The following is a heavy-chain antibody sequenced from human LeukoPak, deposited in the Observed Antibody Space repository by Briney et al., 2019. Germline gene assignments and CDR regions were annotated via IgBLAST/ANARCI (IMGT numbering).Heavy chain of an antibody. Sequence: GGSLRLSCVASGFTFSRFEMNWVRQAPGKGLEWISHISRGTYIAYADSVKGRFTFSRDNAKNSLYLQMNSRRAEDTAVYYSASERYGGNSDAFDIWGQGTMVTVSS. CDR1: GFTFSRFE. J-gene: IGHJ3*02. CDR3: ASERYGGNSDAFDI. V-gene: IGHV3-48*03. D-gene: IGHD4-23*01. CDR2: ISRGTYI.